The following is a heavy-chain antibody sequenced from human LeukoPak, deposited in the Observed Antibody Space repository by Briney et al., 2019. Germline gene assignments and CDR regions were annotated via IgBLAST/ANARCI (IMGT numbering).Heavy chain of an antibody. CDR1: GGSISSSSYY. D-gene: IGHD2-15*01. CDR2: IYYSGST. Sequence: PSGTLSLTCTVSGGSISSSSYYWGWIRQPPGKGLEWIGSIYYSGSTYYNPSLKSRVTISVDTSKNQFSLKLSSVTAADTAVYYCARVYVVVVAATRSLGWFDPWGQGTLVTVSS. V-gene: IGHV4-39*07. J-gene: IGHJ5*02. CDR3: ARVYVVVVAATRSLGWFDP.